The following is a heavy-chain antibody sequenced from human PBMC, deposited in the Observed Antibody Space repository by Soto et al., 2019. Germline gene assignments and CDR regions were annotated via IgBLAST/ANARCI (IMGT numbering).Heavy chain of an antibody. D-gene: IGHD5-12*01. CDR1: GGSFSGYY. CDR2: INHSGST. J-gene: IGHJ4*02. CDR3: ARAPRGESGYDFRGY. V-gene: IGHV4-34*01. Sequence: QVQLQQWGAGLLKPSETLSLTCAVYGGSFSGYYWSWIRQPPGKGLEWIGEINHSGSTNYNPSLKSRVTISVDTSKNQFSLKLSSVTAADTAVYYSARAPRGESGYDFRGYWGQGTLVTVSS.